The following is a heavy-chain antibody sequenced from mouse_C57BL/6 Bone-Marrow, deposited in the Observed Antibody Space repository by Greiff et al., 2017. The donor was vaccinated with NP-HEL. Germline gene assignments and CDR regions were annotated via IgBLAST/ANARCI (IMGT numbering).Heavy chain of an antibody. Sequence: VQLQQPGAELVKPGASVKLSCKASGYTFTSYWMHWVKQRPGQGLEWIGMIHPNSGSTNYNEKFKSKATLTVDKSSSTAYMQLSSLTSEDSAVYYCARNYYYGSSGYYWGQGTTLTVSS. CDR1: GYTFTSYW. CDR2: IHPNSGST. J-gene: IGHJ2*01. D-gene: IGHD1-1*01. CDR3: ARNYYYGSSGYY. V-gene: IGHV1-64*01.